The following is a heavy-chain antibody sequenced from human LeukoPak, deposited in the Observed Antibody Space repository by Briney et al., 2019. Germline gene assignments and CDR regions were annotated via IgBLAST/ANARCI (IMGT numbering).Heavy chain of an antibody. CDR3: ARASGYCSGGSCPHTNFDY. CDR2: IYYSGST. V-gene: IGHV4-31*03. D-gene: IGHD2-15*01. Sequence: SETLSLTCTVSGGSISSGGYYWSWLHQHPGKGLEWIGYIYYSGSTYYNPSLKSRVTISVDTSKNQFSLKLSSVTAADTAVYYCARASGYCSGGSCPHTNFDYWGQGTLVTVSS. CDR1: GGSISSGGYY. J-gene: IGHJ4*02.